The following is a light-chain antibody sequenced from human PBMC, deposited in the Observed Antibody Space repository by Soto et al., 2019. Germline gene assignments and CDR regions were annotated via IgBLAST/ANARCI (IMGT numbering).Light chain of an antibody. CDR1: SSDVGSYNL. Sequence: SVLTQPASVSGSPGQSITISCTGTSSDVGSYNLVTWYQHNPGKAPKLLIYDVSKWPSGVSNRFSGSKSGNTASLTIFGLQAEDEADYYCCSYTSGSTYVFGTGTKVTVL. V-gene: IGLV2-23*02. J-gene: IGLJ1*01. CDR3: CSYTSGSTYV. CDR2: DVS.